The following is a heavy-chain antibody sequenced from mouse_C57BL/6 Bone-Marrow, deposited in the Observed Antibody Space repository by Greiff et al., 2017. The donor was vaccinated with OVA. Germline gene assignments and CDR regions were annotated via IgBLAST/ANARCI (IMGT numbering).Heavy chain of an antibody. CDR3: ARSAVTTVVADYFDY. J-gene: IGHJ2*01. Sequence: VQLQQSGPELVKPGASVKMSCKASGYTFTDYYMHWVKQSPGQSLEWIGYINPNNGGTSYNQKFKGKATLTVNKSSSTAYMTLRSLTSEDSAVYYCARSAVTTVVADYFDYWGQGTTLTVSS. V-gene: IGHV1-22*01. CDR1: GYTFTDYY. D-gene: IGHD1-1*01. CDR2: INPNNGGT.